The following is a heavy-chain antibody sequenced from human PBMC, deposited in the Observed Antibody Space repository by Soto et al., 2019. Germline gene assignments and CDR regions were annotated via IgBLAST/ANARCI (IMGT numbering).Heavy chain of an antibody. Sequence: QVQLVQSGAEVKKPGSSVKVSCKASGGTFSGYAISWVRQAPGQGLEWMGGIIPIFGTANYAQKFQGRVTITADESTSTAYMELSSLRSEDTAVYYCARVESYYYDSSGSFLFDYWGQGTLVTVSS. CDR1: GGTFSGYA. CDR2: IIPIFGTA. V-gene: IGHV1-69*01. J-gene: IGHJ4*02. D-gene: IGHD3-22*01. CDR3: ARVESYYYDSSGSFLFDY.